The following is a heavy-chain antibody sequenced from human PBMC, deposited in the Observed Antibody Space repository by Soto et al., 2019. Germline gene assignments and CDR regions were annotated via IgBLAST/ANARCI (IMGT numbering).Heavy chain of an antibody. CDR1: GFPFPTSGPG. Sequence: ITLKESGPTRVQPTQTLTLTCTFSGFPFPTSGPGVNWIRQPPGKGLEWLALIYWDDDKRYNPSLKNRLTITKDISKNQVVLTVSDMDPFDTVAYYCACSTGGFGDLLQFAHWCQGTLVTVSS. J-gene: IGHJ4*02. D-gene: IGHD3-10*01. CDR2: IYWDDDK. CDR3: ACSTGGFGDLLQFAH. V-gene: IGHV2-5*02.